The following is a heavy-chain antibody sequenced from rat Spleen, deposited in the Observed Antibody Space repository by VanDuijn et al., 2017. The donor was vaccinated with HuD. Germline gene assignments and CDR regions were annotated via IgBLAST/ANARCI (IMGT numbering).Heavy chain of an antibody. Sequence: EVQLVETGGGLVQPGRSLNLSCVASGFTFSSYWMYWIRQAPGKGLEWVSSINTDGDSTYYRDSVKGRFTISRDNAKSTLYLQMDSLRSEDTATYHCTTVHDNWFAYWGQGTLVTVSS. CDR2: INTDGDST. CDR3: TTVHDNWFAY. J-gene: IGHJ3*01. V-gene: IGHV5-58*01. CDR1: GFTFSSYW.